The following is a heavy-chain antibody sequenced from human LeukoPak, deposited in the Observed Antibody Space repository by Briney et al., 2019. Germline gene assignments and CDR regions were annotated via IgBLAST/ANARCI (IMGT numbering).Heavy chain of an antibody. J-gene: IGHJ4*02. D-gene: IGHD3-9*01. CDR1: GLTLDEYG. CDR2: INRNGGIT. Sequence: PGGSLRLSCAASGLTLDEYGMSWVRQAPGKGLEWVSGINRNGGITGYAESVKGRFTISRDNAKNSLYLQMNSLRAEDTAVYYCARGSIAISSDFDYWGQGTLVTVSS. V-gene: IGHV3-20*04. CDR3: ARGSIAISSDFDY.